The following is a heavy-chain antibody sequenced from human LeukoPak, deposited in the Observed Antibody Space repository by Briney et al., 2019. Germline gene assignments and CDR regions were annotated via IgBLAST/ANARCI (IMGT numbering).Heavy chain of an antibody. CDR3: AREGYSSGWDSPYYFDY. CDR2: IYSGGST. D-gene: IGHD6-19*01. V-gene: IGHV3-53*01. J-gene: IGHJ4*02. Sequence: ETLSLTCAVSGGSISSSNWWSWVRQPPGKGLEWVSVIYSGGSTYYADSVKGRFTISRDNSKNTLYLQMNSLRAEDTAVYYCAREGYSSGWDSPYYFDYWGQGTLVTVSS. CDR1: GGSISSSNW.